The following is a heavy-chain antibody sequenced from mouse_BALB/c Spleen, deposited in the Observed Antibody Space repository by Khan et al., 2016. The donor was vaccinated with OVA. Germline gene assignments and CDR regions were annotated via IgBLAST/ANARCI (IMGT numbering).Heavy chain of an antibody. Sequence: EVQLQESGPELVKPGASVKMSCKASGYTFTSYVMHWVKQKPGQGLEWIGYINPYNVGTIHNEKFRGKATLTSDKSSSTAYMELSSLTSEDSAVYYCARYASSPYYAMDYWGQGTSVTVSS. V-gene: IGHV1S136*01. CDR1: GYTFTSYV. CDR3: ARYASSPYYAMDY. CDR2: INPYNVGT. D-gene: IGHD1-1*01. J-gene: IGHJ4*01.